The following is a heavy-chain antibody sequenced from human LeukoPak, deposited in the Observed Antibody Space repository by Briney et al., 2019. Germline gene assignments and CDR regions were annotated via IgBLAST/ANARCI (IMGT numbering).Heavy chain of an antibody. J-gene: IGHJ4*02. D-gene: IGHD3-10*01. V-gene: IGHV3-21*01. CDR2: IFPSGGEI. CDR3: ARCDYYGSGSPFDY. CDR1: GFTFSTFA. Sequence: GGSLRLSCEASGFTFSTFAMIWVRQPPGKGLEWVSSIFPSGGEIHYADSVRGRFTISRDNAKNSLYLQMNSLRAEDTAVYYCARCDYYGSGSPFDYWGQGTLVTVSS.